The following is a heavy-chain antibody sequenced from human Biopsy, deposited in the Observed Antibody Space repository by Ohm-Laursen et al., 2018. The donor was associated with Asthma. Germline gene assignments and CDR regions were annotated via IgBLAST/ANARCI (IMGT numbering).Heavy chain of an antibody. Sequence: SVKVSCKASGDSFSNYAISWVRQAPGQGLEWMGWLIPVLGTPDQAQMFEGRVTITADESTSTAYMELSSLSSEDTAVYYCARGYSGSDRIVYYYSGLEVWGQGTTVTVSS. V-gene: IGHV1-69*11. J-gene: IGHJ6*02. CDR1: GDSFSNYA. CDR3: ARGYSGSDRIVYYYSGLEV. D-gene: IGHD5-12*01. CDR2: LIPVLGTP.